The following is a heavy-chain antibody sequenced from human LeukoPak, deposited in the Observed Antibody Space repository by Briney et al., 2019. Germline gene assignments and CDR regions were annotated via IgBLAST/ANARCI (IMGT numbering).Heavy chain of an antibody. D-gene: IGHD6-13*01. Sequence: SETLSLTCSVNGVSFSGYYWSWIRQSPGKGLEWIGEINHSGGTNYNPPLESRVTISVDTSKNQFSLNLRSVTAADTAVYYCARVGVLSSSWLLYWGQGTLVTISS. V-gene: IGHV4-34*01. CDR1: GVSFSGYY. CDR2: INHSGGT. CDR3: ARVGVLSSSWLLY. J-gene: IGHJ4*02.